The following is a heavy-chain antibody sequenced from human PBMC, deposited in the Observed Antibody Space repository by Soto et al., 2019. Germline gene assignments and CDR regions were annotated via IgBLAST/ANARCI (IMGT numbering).Heavy chain of an antibody. Sequence: QVQLVESGGGVVQPGRSLRLSCAESGFTFSSYGMHWVRQAPGKGLEWVAVIWYDGSNKYYADSVKGRFTISRDNSKNTLYLQMNSLRAEDTAVYYCARESIAAAVNDAFDIWGQGTMVTVSS. CDR3: ARESIAAAVNDAFDI. CDR1: GFTFSSYG. CDR2: IWYDGSNK. V-gene: IGHV3-33*01. D-gene: IGHD6-13*01. J-gene: IGHJ3*02.